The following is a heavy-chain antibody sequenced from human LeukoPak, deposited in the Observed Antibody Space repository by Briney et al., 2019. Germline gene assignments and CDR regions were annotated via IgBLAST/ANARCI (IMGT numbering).Heavy chain of an antibody. V-gene: IGHV3-33*06. D-gene: IGHD3-10*01. CDR2: IWYDGSDK. CDR3: AKDRGPAGVSGFDS. J-gene: IGHJ4*02. Sequence: GGSLRLSCAASGFTFSSYGMHWVRQAPGKGLEWVAVIWYDGSDKYYVDSVKGRFTISRDNSKNTLYLQMNSLRVDDTAVYYCAKDRGPAGVSGFDSWGQGTLVIVSS. CDR1: GFTFSSYG.